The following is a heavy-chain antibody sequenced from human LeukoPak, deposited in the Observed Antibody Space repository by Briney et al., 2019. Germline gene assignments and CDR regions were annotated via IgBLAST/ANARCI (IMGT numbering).Heavy chain of an antibody. CDR3: ASINSGSYYWSGFYFDY. J-gene: IGHJ4*02. D-gene: IGHD1-26*01. Sequence: QAGGSLRLSCAASGFTFSSYWMSWVRQAPGKGLEWVANIKQDGSEKYYVDSVKGRLTISRDNAKNSLYLQMNSLRAEDTAVYYCASINSGSYYWSGFYFDYWGQGTLVTVSS. CDR1: GFTFSSYW. V-gene: IGHV3-7*01. CDR2: IKQDGSEK.